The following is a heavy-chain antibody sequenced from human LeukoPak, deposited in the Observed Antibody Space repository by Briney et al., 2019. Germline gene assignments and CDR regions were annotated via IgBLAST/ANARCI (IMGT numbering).Heavy chain of an antibody. CDR1: GGSISSYY. V-gene: IGHV4-59*01. CDR3: ARAHNWNYVVY. Sequence: SETLSLTCTVSGGSISSYYWSWIRQPPGKGLEWIGYIYYSGSTNYNPSLKSRVTISVDTSKNQFSLKLSSVTAADTAVYYCARAHNWNYVVYWGQGTLVTVSS. J-gene: IGHJ4*02. CDR2: IYYSGST. D-gene: IGHD1-20*01.